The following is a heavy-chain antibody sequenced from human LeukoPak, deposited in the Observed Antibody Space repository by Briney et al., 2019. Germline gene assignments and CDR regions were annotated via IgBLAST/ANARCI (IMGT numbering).Heavy chain of an antibody. CDR2: ISAYNGNT. CDR1: GYTFTSYG. V-gene: IGHV1-18*01. Sequence: ASVKVSCKASGYTFTSYGISWVRQAPGQGLEWMGWISAYNGNTNYAQRLQGRVTMTTDTSTSTAYMELRSLRSDDTAVYYCARDRVTPYYFDYWGQGTLVTVSS. CDR3: ARDRVTPYYFDY. J-gene: IGHJ4*02. D-gene: IGHD4-23*01.